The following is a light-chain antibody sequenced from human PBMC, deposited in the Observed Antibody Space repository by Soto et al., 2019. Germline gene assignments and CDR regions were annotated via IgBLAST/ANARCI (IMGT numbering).Light chain of an antibody. V-gene: IGKV3-20*01. CDR1: QSVGNNY. J-gene: IGKJ1*01. Sequence: EVVLTQSPGTLSLSPGERATLSCRASQSVGNNYLAWYQQKPGQAPRLLIFAASRRATSNSDRFSGSGSGSDFTLTISRLEPEDLAVYYCQQYGTSPWTFGQGTKVEIK. CDR2: AAS. CDR3: QQYGTSPWT.